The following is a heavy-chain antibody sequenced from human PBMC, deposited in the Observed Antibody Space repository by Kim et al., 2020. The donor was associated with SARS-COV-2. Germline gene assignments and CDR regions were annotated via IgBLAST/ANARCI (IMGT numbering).Heavy chain of an antibody. CDR3: ARNMWADVVTAVDV. Sequence: GGSLRLSCAVSGFTFADYAMHWDRQAPGKGLEWVSGISWNSGSIGYADSVKGRFTISRDNAKSSLYLQMNSLRGEDTALYYCARNMWADVVTAVDVWGKGTTVIVSS. V-gene: IGHV3-9*01. J-gene: IGHJ6*04. D-gene: IGHD2-21*02. CDR1: GFTFADYA. CDR2: ISWNSGSI.